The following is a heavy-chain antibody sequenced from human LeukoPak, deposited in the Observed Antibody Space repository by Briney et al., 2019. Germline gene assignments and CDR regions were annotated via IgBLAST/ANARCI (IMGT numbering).Heavy chain of an antibody. CDR3: ARHNRDYGGNSYAFDI. V-gene: IGHV1-69*05. D-gene: IGHD4-23*01. J-gene: IGHJ3*02. CDR2: IIPIFGTA. Sequence: ASVKVSCKASGGTFSSYAISWVRQAPGQGLEWMGGIIPIFGTANYAQKFQGRVTMTRDTSTSTVYMELSSLRSEDTAVYYCARHNRDYGGNSYAFDIWGQGTMVTVSS. CDR1: GGTFSSYA.